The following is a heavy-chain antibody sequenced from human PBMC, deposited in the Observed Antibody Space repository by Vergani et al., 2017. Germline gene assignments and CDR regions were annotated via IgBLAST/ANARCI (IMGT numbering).Heavy chain of an antibody. CDR3: ARGSDSAPYAY. Sequence: QVQLVQSGAEVKKPGASVKVSCKASGYTFTSYGISWVRQAPGQGLEWMGWMNPNSGNTGYAQKFQGRVTMTRNTYIRTAYMELSSLRSEDTAVYYWARGSDSAPYAYWGQGTLVTVSS. CDR1: GYTFTSYG. CDR2: MNPNSGNT. D-gene: IGHD2-2*01. V-gene: IGHV1-8*02. J-gene: IGHJ4*02.